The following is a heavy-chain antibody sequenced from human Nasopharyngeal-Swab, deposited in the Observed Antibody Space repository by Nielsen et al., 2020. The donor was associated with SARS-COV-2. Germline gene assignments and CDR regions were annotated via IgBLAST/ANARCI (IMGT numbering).Heavy chain of an antibody. CDR1: GFVFRGSA. D-gene: IGHD4/OR15-4a*01. Sequence: GESLTISCAASGFVFRGSAIHWVRQASGKGLEWVGRIGDKAHNYATTYAASVKGRFTISRDDSKNTAFLQMDSLNTEDTALYYCTTDYYFDYWGQGTLVTVSS. V-gene: IGHV3-73*01. CDR3: TTDYYFDY. CDR2: IGDKAHNYAT. J-gene: IGHJ4*02.